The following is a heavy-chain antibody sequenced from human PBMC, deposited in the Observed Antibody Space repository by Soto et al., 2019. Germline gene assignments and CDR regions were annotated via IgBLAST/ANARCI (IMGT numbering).Heavy chain of an antibody. CDR2: ISAYNGNT. V-gene: IGHV1-18*01. CDR1: GYTFTSYG. D-gene: IGHD5-12*01. J-gene: IGHJ6*03. CDR3: ARGRGYSGYDQLYYYYYMDV. Sequence: ASVKVSCKASGYTFTSYGISWVRQAPGQGLEWMGWISAYNGNTNYAQKLQGRVTMTTDTSTSTAYMELRSLRSDDTAVYYCARGRGYSGYDQLYYYYYMDVWGKGTTVTVSS.